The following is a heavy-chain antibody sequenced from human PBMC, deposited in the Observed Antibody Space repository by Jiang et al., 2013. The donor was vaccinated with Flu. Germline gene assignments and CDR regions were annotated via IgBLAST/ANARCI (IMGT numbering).Heavy chain of an antibody. D-gene: IGHD4-17*01. Sequence: LLKPSETLSLTCAVYGGSFSGYYWSWIRQPPGKGLEWIGEINHSGSTNYNPSLKSRVTISVDTSKNQFSLKLSSVTAADTAVYYCASFGYGDPRFDYWGQGTLVTVSS. CDR2: INHSGST. J-gene: IGHJ4*02. V-gene: IGHV4-34*01. CDR1: GGSFSGYY. CDR3: ASFGYGDPRFDY.